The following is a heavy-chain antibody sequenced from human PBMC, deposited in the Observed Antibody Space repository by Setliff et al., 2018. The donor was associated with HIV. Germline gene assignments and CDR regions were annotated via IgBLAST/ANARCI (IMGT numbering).Heavy chain of an antibody. J-gene: IGHJ4*02. V-gene: IGHV4-34*01. CDR3: ALLEVPSIEGISPAL. D-gene: IGHD3-22*01. Sequence: SETLSLTCAVYNGSFSEYYWTWVRQPPGKELEWIGEISHGGRSTYNPSLKSRVAISVDTSKNQFSLKLNTVTAADTALYFCALLEVPSIEGISPALWGQGTLVTVSS. CDR1: NGSFSEYY. CDR2: ISHGGRS.